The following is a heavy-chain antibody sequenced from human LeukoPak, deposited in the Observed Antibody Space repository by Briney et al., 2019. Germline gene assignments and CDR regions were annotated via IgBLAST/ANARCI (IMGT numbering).Heavy chain of an antibody. CDR3: AKDIWTRIRSDAFDI. D-gene: IGHD3/OR15-3a*01. CDR1: GFTFSSYA. V-gene: IGHV3-30*04. Sequence: GGSLRLSCAASGFTFSSYAMHWVRQAPGKGLEWVAVISYDGSNKYYADSVKGRFTISRDNAKNSLYLQMNTLRTEDTALYYCAKDIWTRIRSDAFDIWGQGTVVTVSS. CDR2: ISYDGSNK. J-gene: IGHJ3*02.